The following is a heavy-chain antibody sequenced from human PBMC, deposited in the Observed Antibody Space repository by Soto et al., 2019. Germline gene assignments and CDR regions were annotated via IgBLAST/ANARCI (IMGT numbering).Heavy chain of an antibody. V-gene: IGHV3-64D*06. Sequence: GGSLRLSCSASGFTFSSYAMHWVRQAPGKGLEYVSAISSNGGTTYYADSVKGRFTISRDNSKNTLYLQMSSLRAEDTAVYYCVKEYCSSTSCPTDYYYGMDVWGQGTTVTVSS. CDR1: GFTFSSYA. J-gene: IGHJ6*02. CDR3: VKEYCSSTSCPTDYYYGMDV. CDR2: ISSNGGTT. D-gene: IGHD2-2*01.